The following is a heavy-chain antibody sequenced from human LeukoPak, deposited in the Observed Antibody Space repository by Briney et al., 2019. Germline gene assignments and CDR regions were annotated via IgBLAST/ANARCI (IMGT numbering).Heavy chain of an antibody. CDR2: IYTSGST. J-gene: IGHJ3*02. D-gene: IGHD3-16*01. CDR3: ARVRYVWGTPEAFDI. Sequence: SETLSLTCTVSGGSISSYYWSWIRQPPGKGLEWIGYIYTSGSTNYNPSLKSRVTMSVDTSKNQFSLKLSSVTAAGTAVYYCARVRYVWGTPEAFDIWGQGTMVTVSS. CDR1: GGSISSYY. V-gene: IGHV4-4*08.